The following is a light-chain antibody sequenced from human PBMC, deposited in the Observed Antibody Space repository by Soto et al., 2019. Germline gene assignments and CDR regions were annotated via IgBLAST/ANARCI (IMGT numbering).Light chain of an antibody. J-gene: IGLJ1*01. CDR3: SSYAGSNTPLYV. CDR1: SSDVGGYNY. Sequence: TSSDVGGYNYVSWYQQYPDKAPKLMIFEVSNRPSGVSDRFSGSKSGNTASLTISGLQAEDEADYYCSSYAGSNTPLYVFGTGTKVTVL. CDR2: EVS. V-gene: IGLV2-14*01.